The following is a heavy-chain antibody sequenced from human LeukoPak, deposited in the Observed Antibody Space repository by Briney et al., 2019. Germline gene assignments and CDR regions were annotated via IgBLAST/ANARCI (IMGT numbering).Heavy chain of an antibody. CDR1: VYTITSYD. D-gene: IGHD6-13*01. J-gene: IGHJ3*02. CDR3: ARELDPKAPLAADTGAFHI. CDR2: IIAGNGDT. V-gene: IGHV1-3*01. Sequence: ASEKVSYKHSVYTITSYDMHWVRLAPGQRLEKIGWIIAGNGDTRYSQSFHGRVIITRDTSASTAYMELSSLTSEDTAVYYCARELDPKAPLAADTGAFHIWGQGTAVTVSS.